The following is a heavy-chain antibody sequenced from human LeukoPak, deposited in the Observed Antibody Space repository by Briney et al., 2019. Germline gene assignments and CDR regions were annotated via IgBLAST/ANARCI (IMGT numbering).Heavy chain of an antibody. CDR1: GGSIGTTNYY. D-gene: IGHD3-9*01. CDR3: ARQRADYFYYYVDV. V-gene: IGHV4-39*01. CDR2: IYYSETT. J-gene: IGHJ6*03. Sequence: SETLSLTCTVSGGSIGTTNYYWGWLRQPSGKGLEWIGSIYYSETTYDNPSLESRVTISIETSKNQFSLSLSSVTAADTAVYYCARQRADYFYYYVDVWGKGTTVTVS.